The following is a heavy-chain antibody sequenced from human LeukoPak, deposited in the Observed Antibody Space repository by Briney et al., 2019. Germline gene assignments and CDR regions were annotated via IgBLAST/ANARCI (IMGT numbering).Heavy chain of an antibody. CDR1: GFTFSDYA. V-gene: IGHV3-23*01. CDR3: AKDGFSYDTSAHVYYFDY. CDR2: ITSGGDHT. J-gene: IGHJ4*02. D-gene: IGHD3-22*01. Sequence: GGSLRLSCVASGFTFSDYAMAWVRQAPGKGLEWVSAITSGGDHTYYAGSVRGRFSISRDNSKNTLYLQMNGLTAEDTALYFCAKDGFSYDTSAHVYYFDYWGQGTLVAVSS.